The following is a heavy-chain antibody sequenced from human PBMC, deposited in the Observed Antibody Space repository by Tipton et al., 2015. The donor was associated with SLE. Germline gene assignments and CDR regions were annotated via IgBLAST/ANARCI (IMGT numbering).Heavy chain of an antibody. CDR3: AGESRRYSGRPGAFDI. V-gene: IGHV1-18*01. J-gene: IGHJ3*02. CDR1: GYTFTSYG. D-gene: IGHD1-26*01. CDR2: ISAYNGNT. Sequence: QSGAEVKKPGASVKVSCKASGYTFTSYGISWVRQATGQGLEWMGGISAYNGNTNYAQKLQGRVTMTTDTSTSTAYMELRSLRSDDTAVCYCAGESRRYSGRPGAFDIWGQVTMVTVSS.